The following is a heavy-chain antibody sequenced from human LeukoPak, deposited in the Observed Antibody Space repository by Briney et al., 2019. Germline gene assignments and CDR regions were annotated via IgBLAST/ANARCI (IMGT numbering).Heavy chain of an antibody. V-gene: IGHV6-1*01. Sequence: SQTLSLTCAISGDSVSSNSAAWNWIRQSPSRGLEWLGRTYYRSKWYNDYAVSVKSRITINPDTSKNQFSLQLNSVTPEDTAVYYCARAPGVLRYFDWSTHYYYYMDVWGKGTTVTVSS. CDR3: ARAPGVLRYFDWSTHYYYYMDV. D-gene: IGHD3-9*01. CDR2: TYYRSKWYN. J-gene: IGHJ6*03. CDR1: GDSVSSNSAA.